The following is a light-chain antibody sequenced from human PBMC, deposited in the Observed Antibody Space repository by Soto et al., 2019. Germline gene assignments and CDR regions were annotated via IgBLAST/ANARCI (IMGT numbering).Light chain of an antibody. J-gene: IGKJ3*01. CDR1: QSFISN. CDR2: GAS. V-gene: IGKV3-15*01. CDR3: QQYNNWPLT. Sequence: EIVVTQSPATLSVSPGERATLSCRASQSFISNLAWYQQKPCQAPRLLIYGASTRATGIPARFSGSGSGTEFTLTISSLQAEDFAVYYCQQYNNWPLTFGPGTKVDI.